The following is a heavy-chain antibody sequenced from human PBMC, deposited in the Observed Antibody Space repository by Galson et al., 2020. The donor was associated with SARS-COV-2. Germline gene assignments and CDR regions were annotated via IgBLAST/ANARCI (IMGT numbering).Heavy chain of an antibody. V-gene: IGHV3-30*18. CDR1: GFTFSSYG. CDR3: AKTGYSSGWYPRAGYYYMDV. CDR2: ISYDGSNK. J-gene: IGHJ6*03. Sequence: GESLKISCAASGFTFSSYGMHWVRQAPGKGLEWVAVISYDGSNKYYADSMKGRFTISRDNSKNTLYLQMNSLRAEDTAVYYCAKTGYSSGWYPRAGYYYMDVWGKGTTVTISS. D-gene: IGHD6-19*01.